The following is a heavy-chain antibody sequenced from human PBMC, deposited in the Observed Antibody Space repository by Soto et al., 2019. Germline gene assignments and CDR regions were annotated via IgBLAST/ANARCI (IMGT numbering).Heavy chain of an antibody. CDR3: VRPKVGAAAGPFDY. D-gene: IGHD6-13*01. V-gene: IGHV5-51*01. CDR2: IFPGDYGT. Sequence: EVLLVQSGAEVKKAGESLKISCQASGYSFTNLWIGWVRQMPGKGLEWVGIIFPGDYGTRYSPSFQGQVTISADRSINTAYLQWSSLKASDTAMYYCVRPKVGAAAGPFDYWGRGTPVAVSS. CDR1: GYSFTNLW. J-gene: IGHJ4*02.